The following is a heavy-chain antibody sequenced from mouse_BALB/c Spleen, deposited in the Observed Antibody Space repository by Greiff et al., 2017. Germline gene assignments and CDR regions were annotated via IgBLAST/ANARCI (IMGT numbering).Heavy chain of an antibody. D-gene: IGHD1-1*01. V-gene: IGHV14-1*02. CDR3: AREGITTDFDY. CDR2: IDPENGNT. CDR1: GFNIKDYY. J-gene: IGHJ2*01. Sequence: EVKLVESGAELVRPGALVKLSCKASGFNIKDYYMHWVKQRPEQGLEWIGWIDPENGNTIYDPKFQGKASITADTSSNTAYLQLSSLTSEDTAVYYCAREGITTDFDYWGQGTTLTVSS.